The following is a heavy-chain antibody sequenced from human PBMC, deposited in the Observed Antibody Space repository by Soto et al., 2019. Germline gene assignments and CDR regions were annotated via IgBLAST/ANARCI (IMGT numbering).Heavy chain of an antibody. V-gene: IGHV3-30*18. CDR2: ISYDGSNK. CDR1: GFTFSSYG. CDR3: AKDLPGP. J-gene: IGHJ5*02. Sequence: PGGSLRLSCAASGFTFSSYGMHWVRQAPGKGLEWVAVISYDGSNKYYADSVKGRFTISRDNSKNTLYLQMNSLRAEDTAVYYCAKDLPGPWGQGTLVTVSS.